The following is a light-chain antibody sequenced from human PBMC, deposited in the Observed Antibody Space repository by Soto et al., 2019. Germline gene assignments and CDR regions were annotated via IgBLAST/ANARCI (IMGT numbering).Light chain of an antibody. Sequence: DIQMTQSPSSLSASVGDRVTITCRTRQSSSRYVNRYHQNSGKAPKVLIDDASSLQSGVPSRFSGSGSGTDFTLTISSLQPEDFATYYCLQEYSPPTTFGTGTKVEIK. CDR3: LQEYSPPTT. CDR2: DAS. J-gene: IGKJ3*01. V-gene: IGKV1-39*01. CDR1: QSSSRY.